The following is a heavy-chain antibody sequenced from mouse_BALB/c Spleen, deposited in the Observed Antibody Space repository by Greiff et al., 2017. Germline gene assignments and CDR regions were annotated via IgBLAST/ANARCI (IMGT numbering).Heavy chain of an antibody. CDR1: GYSITSGYY. Sequence: DVQLQESGPGLVKPSQSLSLTCSVTGYSITSGYYWNWIRQFPGNKLEWMGYISYDGSNNYNPSLKNRISITRDTSKNQFFLKLNSVTTEDTATYYCARESPYDYDSFDYWGQGTTLTVSS. CDR2: ISYDGSN. J-gene: IGHJ2*01. D-gene: IGHD2-4*01. V-gene: IGHV3-6*02. CDR3: ARESPYDYDSFDY.